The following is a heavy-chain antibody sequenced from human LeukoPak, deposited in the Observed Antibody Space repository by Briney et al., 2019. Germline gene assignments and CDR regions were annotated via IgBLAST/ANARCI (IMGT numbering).Heavy chain of an antibody. CDR1: GYTFTSYY. CDR3: ARNDYGDYYFDY. D-gene: IGHD4-17*01. CDR2: INPNRGST. V-gene: IGHV1-46*01. J-gene: IGHJ4*02. Sequence: ASVKVSCKASGYTFTSYYMYWVRQAPGQGLEWMGIINPNRGSTSYAQKFQGRVTITADESTSTAYMELSSLRSEDTAVYYCARNDYGDYYFDYWGQGTLVTVSS.